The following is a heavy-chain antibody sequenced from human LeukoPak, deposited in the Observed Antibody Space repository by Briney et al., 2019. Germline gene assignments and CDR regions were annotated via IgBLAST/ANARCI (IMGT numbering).Heavy chain of an antibody. CDR3: ARGLIGTVTTGRAPKRSRESRHWYFDL. Sequence: KPSETLSLTCTVSGGSISSYYWSWIRQPPGKGLEWIGEINHSGSTNYNPSLKSRVTISVDTSKNQFSLKLSSVTAADTAVYYCARGLIGTVTTGRAPKRSRESRHWYFDLWGRGTLITVSS. CDR1: GGSISSYY. V-gene: IGHV4-34*01. J-gene: IGHJ2*01. CDR2: INHSGST. D-gene: IGHD4-17*01.